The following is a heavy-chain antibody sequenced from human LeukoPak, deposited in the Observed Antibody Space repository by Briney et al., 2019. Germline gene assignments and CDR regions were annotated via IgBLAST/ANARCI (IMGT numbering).Heavy chain of an antibody. CDR1: GGSFSGYY. D-gene: IGHD2-15*01. CDR2: INHSGST. Sequence: SETLSLTCAVYGGSFSGYYWSWIRQPPGKGLEWIGEINHSGSTNYNPSLKSRVTISVDTSKNQFSLKLSSVTAADTAVYYCQTCYGGASHYWGQGTLVTVSS. CDR3: QTCYGGASHY. V-gene: IGHV4-34*01. J-gene: IGHJ4*02.